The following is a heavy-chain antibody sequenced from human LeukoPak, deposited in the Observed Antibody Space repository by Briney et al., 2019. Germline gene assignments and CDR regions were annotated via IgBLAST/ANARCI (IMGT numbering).Heavy chain of an antibody. V-gene: IGHV1-2*06. CDR3: ARIRGGSGWEYYFDY. CDR2: INPNSGGT. D-gene: IGHD6-19*01. Sequence: ASVKVSCKASGYTFTGYYTHWVRQAPGQGLEWMGRINPNSGGTNYAQKFQGRVTMTRDTSISTAYMELSRLRSDDTAVYYCARIRGGSGWEYYFDYWGQGTLVTVSS. J-gene: IGHJ4*02. CDR1: GYTFTGYY.